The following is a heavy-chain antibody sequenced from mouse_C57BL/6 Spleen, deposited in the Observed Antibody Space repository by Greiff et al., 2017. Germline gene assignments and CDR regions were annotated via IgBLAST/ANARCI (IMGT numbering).Heavy chain of an antibody. CDR1: GFNIKDYY. J-gene: IGHJ1*03. CDR2: IDPEDGDT. CDR3: STPTCGSGTRYFDV. V-gene: IGHV14-1*01. Sequence: VQLQQSGAELVRPGASVKLSCTASGFNIKDYYMHWVKQRPEQGLEWIGRIDPEDGDTEYAPKFQGKATMTADTSSNTAYLQLSSLTSEDTAVYYCSTPTCGSGTRYFDVWGTGTTVTVSS. D-gene: IGHD1-1*01.